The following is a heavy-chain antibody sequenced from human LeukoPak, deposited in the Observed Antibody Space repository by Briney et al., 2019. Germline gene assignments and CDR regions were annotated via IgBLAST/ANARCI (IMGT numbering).Heavy chain of an antibody. V-gene: IGHV3-15*01. CDR2: IKTKTDDGAT. Sequence: PGGSLRLSCAASGFTFSSARMNWVRQAPGKGLEWVGRIKTKTDDGATDYSAPVKARFTISRDDSKTTLYPQMNGLKTEDTAIYYCTTYVGATAYWGQGTLVTVSS. CDR1: GFTFSSAR. J-gene: IGHJ4*02. CDR3: TTYVGATAY. D-gene: IGHD1-26*01.